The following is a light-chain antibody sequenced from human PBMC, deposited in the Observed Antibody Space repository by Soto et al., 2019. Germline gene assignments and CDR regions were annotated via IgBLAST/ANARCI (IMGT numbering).Light chain of an antibody. CDR1: QSISSW. CDR3: QQSYSTPLT. Sequence: DIQMTQSPSTLSASVGARVTITCRASQSISSWLAWYQQKPGKAPNLLIYDDSSLESGVPSRFSCSGSGTALTLTISSLQPEDFATYSCQQSYSTPLTFGGGTKG. CDR2: DDS. J-gene: IGKJ4*01. V-gene: IGKV1-5*01.